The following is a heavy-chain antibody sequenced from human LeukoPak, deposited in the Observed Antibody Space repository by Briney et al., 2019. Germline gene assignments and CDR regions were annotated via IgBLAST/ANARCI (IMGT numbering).Heavy chain of an antibody. J-gene: IGHJ4*02. CDR1: GYIFSDYY. V-gene: IGHV1-2*02. CDR3: ARPAYYYGAGSWPY. Sequence: GASVKVSCKASGYIFSDYYIHWVRQAPGQGLEWMGGINPNSGDTNYAQRFQGRVTMTRDTPINTAYMELSRLTSDDTAVYYCARPAYYYGAGSWPYWGQGSLVTVSS. D-gene: IGHD3-10*01. CDR2: INPNSGDT.